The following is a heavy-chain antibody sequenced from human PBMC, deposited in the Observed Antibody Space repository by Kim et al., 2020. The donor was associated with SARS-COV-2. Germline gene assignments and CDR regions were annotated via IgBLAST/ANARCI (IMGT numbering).Heavy chain of an antibody. D-gene: IGHD3-3*01. V-gene: IGHV3-15*01. Sequence: GGSLRLSCAASGFTFSNAWMSWVRQAPGKGLEWVGRIKSKTDGGTTDYAAPVKGRFTISRDDSKNTLYLQMNSLKTEDTAVYYCTTVNYHYDFWSGSGREYFQHWGQGTLVTVSS. J-gene: IGHJ1*01. CDR2: IKSKTDGGTT. CDR1: GFTFSNAW. CDR3: TTVNYHYDFWSGSGREYFQH.